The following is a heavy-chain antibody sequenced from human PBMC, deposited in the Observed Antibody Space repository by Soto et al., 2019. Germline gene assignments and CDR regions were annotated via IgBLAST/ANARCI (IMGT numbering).Heavy chain of an antibody. CDR2: INHSGST. J-gene: IGHJ6*02. CDR1: GGSFSGYY. CDR3: ASLPSSSTSSGYYYYGMDV. Sequence: SETLSLTCAVYGGSFSGYYWSWIRQPPGKGLEWIGEINHSGSTNYNPSLKSRVTISVDTSKNQFSLKLSSVTAADTAVYYCASLPSSSTSSGYYYYGMDVWGQGTTVTVSS. D-gene: IGHD2-2*01. V-gene: IGHV4-34*01.